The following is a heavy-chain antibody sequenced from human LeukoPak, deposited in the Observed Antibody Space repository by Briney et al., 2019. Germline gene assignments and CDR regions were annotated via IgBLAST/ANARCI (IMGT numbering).Heavy chain of an antibody. D-gene: IGHD2-15*01. J-gene: IGHJ4*02. Sequence: SETLSLTCTVSGGSISSYYWSWIRQPPGKGLGWFGITNYSGSTHYTPSLKSRVTISVDTSKNQFSLKLSSVTAADTAVYYCARLGYCSGGSCYPVTPFDYWGQGTLVTVSS. V-gene: IGHV4-59*08. CDR3: ARLGYCSGGSCYPVTPFDY. CDR2: TNYSGST. CDR1: GGSISSYY.